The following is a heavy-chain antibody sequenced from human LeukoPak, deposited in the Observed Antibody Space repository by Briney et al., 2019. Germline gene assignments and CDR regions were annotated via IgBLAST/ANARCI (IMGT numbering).Heavy chain of an antibody. Sequence: SETLSLTCTVSGGSVGSHYWSWIRQPPGKGLEWIWYIDHSGSTRYSPSLKSRLTMSLDRSKNQFSLKLSSVTAADTAIYYCARKLIAAFATGYFDYWGQGTPVTVSS. CDR3: ARKLIAAFATGYFDY. V-gene: IGHV4-59*02. CDR2: IDHSGST. CDR1: GGSVGSHY. J-gene: IGHJ4*02. D-gene: IGHD2-15*01.